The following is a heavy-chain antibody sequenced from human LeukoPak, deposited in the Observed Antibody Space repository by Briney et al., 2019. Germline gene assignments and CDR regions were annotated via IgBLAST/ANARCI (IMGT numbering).Heavy chain of an antibody. CDR3: ARELRFLEWLLFDP. D-gene: IGHD3-3*01. CDR2: ISSSSSYI. CDR1: GFTFSSYS. Sequence: GGSLRLSCAASGFTFSSYSMNWVRQAPGKGLEWVSSISSSSSYIYYADSVKGRFTISRDNAKNSLYLQMNSLSAEDTAVYYCARELRFLEWLLFDPWGQGTLVTVSS. J-gene: IGHJ5*02. V-gene: IGHV3-21*01.